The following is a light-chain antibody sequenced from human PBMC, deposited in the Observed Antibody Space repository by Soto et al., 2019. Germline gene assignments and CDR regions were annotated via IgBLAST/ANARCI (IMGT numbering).Light chain of an antibody. CDR1: QGISNW. V-gene: IGKV1D-12*01. CDR2: AAS. Sequence: DIQMTQSPSSVSASLGYRVIITCRSSQGISNWLAWYQQKPGRAPKLLIYAASSLQSGVSSRFSGSGSGTDFTLTISSLQPEDFATSYCQQGNSFPFTFGHGTKVDIK. CDR3: QQGNSFPFT. J-gene: IGKJ3*01.